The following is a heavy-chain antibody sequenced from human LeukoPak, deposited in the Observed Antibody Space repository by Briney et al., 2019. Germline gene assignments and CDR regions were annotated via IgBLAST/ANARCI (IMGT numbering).Heavy chain of an antibody. CDR1: GGSFSGYY. CDR3: ARGRYDYVWGSPLDY. V-gene: IGHV4-59*01. CDR2: IYYSGST. Sequence: PSETLSLTCAVYGGSFSGYYWSWIRQPPGKGLEWIGYIYYSGSTNYNPSLKSRVTISVDTSKNQFSLKLSSVTAADTAVYYCARGRYDYVWGSPLDYWGQGTLVTVSS. J-gene: IGHJ4*02. D-gene: IGHD3-16*01.